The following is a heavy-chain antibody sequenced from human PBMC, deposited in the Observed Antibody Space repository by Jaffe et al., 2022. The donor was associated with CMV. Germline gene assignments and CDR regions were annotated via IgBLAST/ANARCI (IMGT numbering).Heavy chain of an antibody. CDR3: AKDGGGTIFGVDSGWFDP. J-gene: IGHJ5*02. CDR2: ISYDGSNK. V-gene: IGHV3-30*18. D-gene: IGHD3-3*01. Sequence: QVQLVESGGGVVQPGRSLRLSCAASGFTFSSYGMHWVRQAPGKGLEWVAVISYDGSNKYYADSVKGRFTISRDNSKNTLYLQMNSLRAEDTAVYYCAKDGGGTIFGVDSGWFDPWGQGTLVTVSS. CDR1: GFTFSSYG.